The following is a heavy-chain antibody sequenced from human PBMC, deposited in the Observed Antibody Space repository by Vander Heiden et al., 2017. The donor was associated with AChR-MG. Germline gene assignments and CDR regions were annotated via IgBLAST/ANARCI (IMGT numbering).Heavy chain of an antibody. Sequence: EVQLVESGGGLVQPGGSLRLSCAASGFTFSSYEMNWVRQAPGKGLEWVSYMSSSGSTIYYADSVKGRFTISRDNAKNSLYLQMNSLRAEDTAVYYCARDSGYRKAIDYWGQGTLVTVSS. CDR2: MSSSGSTI. D-gene: IGHD3-22*01. CDR1: GFTFSSYE. CDR3: ARDSGYRKAIDY. V-gene: IGHV3-48*03. J-gene: IGHJ4*02.